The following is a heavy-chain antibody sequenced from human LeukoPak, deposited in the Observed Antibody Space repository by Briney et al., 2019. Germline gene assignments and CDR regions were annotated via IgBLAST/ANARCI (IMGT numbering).Heavy chain of an antibody. CDR1: GFTFSRYG. D-gene: IGHD2-15*01. V-gene: IGHV3-30*02. CDR2: IRYDGSNK. CDR3: AKDGGSDPDSFDI. J-gene: IGHJ3*02. Sequence: GGSLRLSCVASGFTFSRYGMHWVRQAPGKGLEWLAFIRYDGSNKNYADSVKGRFTISRDNTKNSLYLQMNSLRAEDTAVYYCAKDGGSDPDSFDIWGQGTMVTVSS.